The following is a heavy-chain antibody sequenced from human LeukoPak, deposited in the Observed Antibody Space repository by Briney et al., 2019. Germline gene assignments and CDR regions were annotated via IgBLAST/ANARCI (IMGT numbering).Heavy chain of an antibody. Sequence: GGSLRLSREASGFTFGSHAMYWVRQAPGKGLEWVAGIFGSGGSQHYADPVKGRFTISRDNSRNTVYLQINSLRAEDTAVYYCGKTTVGYSSGQKPAWPVDYWGQGTLVTVSS. CDR2: IFGSGGSQ. J-gene: IGHJ4*02. CDR3: GKTTVGYSSGQKPAWPVDY. V-gene: IGHV3-23*01. CDR1: GFTFGSHA. D-gene: IGHD5-18*01.